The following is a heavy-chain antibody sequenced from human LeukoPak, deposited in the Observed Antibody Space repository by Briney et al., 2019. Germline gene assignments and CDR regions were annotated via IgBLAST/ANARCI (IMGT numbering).Heavy chain of an antibody. J-gene: IGHJ4*02. D-gene: IGHD3-10*01. Sequence: GRSLRLSCAASGFTFSSYGMHWVRQAPGKGLEWVAVISYDGSNKYYADSVKGRFTISRDNSKNTLYLQMNSLRAEDTAVYYCARGSNYYGDYWGQGTLVTVSS. CDR3: ARGSNYYGDY. CDR2: ISYDGSNK. CDR1: GFTFSSYG. V-gene: IGHV3-30*03.